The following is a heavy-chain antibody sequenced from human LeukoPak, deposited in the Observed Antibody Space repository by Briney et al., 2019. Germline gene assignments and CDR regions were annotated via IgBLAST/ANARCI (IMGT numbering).Heavy chain of an antibody. D-gene: IGHD2-2*01. CDR3: ARAHCSSTSCNWFDP. CDR2: ISAYNGNT. J-gene: IGHJ5*02. V-gene: IGHV1-18*01. Sequence: ASVKVSCKASGYTFTSYGISWVRQAPGQGLEWMGWISAYNGNTKYAQKLQGRVTMTTDTSTSTAYMELRSLRSDDTAAYYCARAHCSSTSCNWFDPWGQGTLVTVSS. CDR1: GYTFTSYG.